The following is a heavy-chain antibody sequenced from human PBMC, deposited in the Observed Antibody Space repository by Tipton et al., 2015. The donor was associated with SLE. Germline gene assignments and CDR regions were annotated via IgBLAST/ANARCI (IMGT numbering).Heavy chain of an antibody. V-gene: IGHV4-34*01. D-gene: IGHD2-21*01. CDR3: AKSEWGGAGATFEY. CDR2: INHSGST. CDR1: GGSFSDYY. Sequence: TLSLTCAVYGGSFSDYYWSWIRQPPGKGLEWIGEINHSGSTNDNPSLRSRVTMSVDTSKNQFSLRLRSVTAADTAIYYCAKSEWGGAGATFEYWGQGTLVTVSS. J-gene: IGHJ4*02.